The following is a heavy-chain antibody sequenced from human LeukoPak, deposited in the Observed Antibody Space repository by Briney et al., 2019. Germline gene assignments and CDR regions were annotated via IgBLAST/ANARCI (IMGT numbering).Heavy chain of an antibody. Sequence: ASVKVSCKASGYTFTSYGISWVRQAPGQGLEWMGWISAYNGNTNYAQKLQGRVTMTTDTSTSTAYMELRSLRSDDTAVYCCAREGWGIAAAGRDFDYWGQGTLVTVSS. V-gene: IGHV1-18*01. D-gene: IGHD6-13*01. CDR2: ISAYNGNT. CDR1: GYTFTSYG. J-gene: IGHJ4*02. CDR3: AREGWGIAAAGRDFDY.